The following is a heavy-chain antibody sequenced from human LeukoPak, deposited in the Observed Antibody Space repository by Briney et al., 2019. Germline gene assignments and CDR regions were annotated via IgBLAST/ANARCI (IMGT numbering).Heavy chain of an antibody. CDR3: ANMITMIVAAFDI. CDR1: GFTFSSYA. CDR2: ISGSGAST. Sequence: PGGSLRLSCAASGFTFSSYAMSWVRQAPGKGLEWVSAISGSGASTYYADSVKGRFTISRDNSKNTLYLQMNSLRAEDTAVYYCANMITMIVAAFDIWGQGTMVTVSS. D-gene: IGHD3-22*01. V-gene: IGHV3-23*01. J-gene: IGHJ3*02.